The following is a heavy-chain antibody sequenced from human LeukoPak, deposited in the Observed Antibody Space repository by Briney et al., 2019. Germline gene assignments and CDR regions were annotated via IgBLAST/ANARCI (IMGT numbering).Heavy chain of an antibody. V-gene: IGHV3-11*06. Sequence: GGSLRLSCAASGFTFSDYYMSWIRQVPGKGLEWVSYISSSSSYTNYADSVKGRFTISRDNAKNSLYLQMNSLRAEDTAVYYCARDITMVRGDYYYYGMDVWGKGTTVTVSS. D-gene: IGHD3-10*01. J-gene: IGHJ6*04. CDR1: GFTFSDYY. CDR3: ARDITMVRGDYYYYGMDV. CDR2: ISSSSSYT.